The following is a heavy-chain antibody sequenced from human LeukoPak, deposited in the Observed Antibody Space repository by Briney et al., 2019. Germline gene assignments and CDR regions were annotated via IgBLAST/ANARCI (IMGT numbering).Heavy chain of an antibody. V-gene: IGHV1-18*01. D-gene: IGHD2-2*01. CDR2: ISPYNGDR. Sequence: ASVKVSCKASGYTFTNYAITWVRQAPGQGPEWMGWISPYNGDRRDALKFQDRVTMTTDTSTTTAYMELRSLRSDDTAVYYCARVSVVPAADSYYYYYMDVWGKGTTVTISS. J-gene: IGHJ6*03. CDR3: ARVSVVPAADSYYYYYMDV. CDR1: GYTFTNYA.